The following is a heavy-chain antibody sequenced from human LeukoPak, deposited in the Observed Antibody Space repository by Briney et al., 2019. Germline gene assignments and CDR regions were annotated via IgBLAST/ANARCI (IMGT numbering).Heavy chain of an antibody. V-gene: IGHV3-23*01. CDR1: GFTFSSYA. J-gene: IGHJ1*01. Sequence: GGSLRLSCAASGFTFSSYAMTWVRQAPGKGLDWVSGISGSGSTTYYADSVKGRFTISRDNLKNTLYLQMNSLRAEDVAVYYCAKDRRACSGGSCNSGVSEYFHHWGQGALVTVSS. CDR2: ISGSGSTT. D-gene: IGHD2-15*01. CDR3: AKDRRACSGGSCNSGVSEYFHH.